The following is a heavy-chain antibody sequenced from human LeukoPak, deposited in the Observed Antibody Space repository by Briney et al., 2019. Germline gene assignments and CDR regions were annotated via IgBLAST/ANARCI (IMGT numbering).Heavy chain of an antibody. D-gene: IGHD5-18*01. J-gene: IGHJ4*02. CDR3: ARDRGYNYGHNLDY. V-gene: IGHV3-30-3*01. Sequence: GGSLRLSCAASGFTFSTYTMHGVRQAPGKGLEWVTLILSDGSNKYYADSVKGRFTISRDNSMNTLYLQMNSLGAEDTAVYYCARDRGYNYGHNLDYWGQGTQVTVSS. CDR2: ILSDGSNK. CDR1: GFTFSTYT.